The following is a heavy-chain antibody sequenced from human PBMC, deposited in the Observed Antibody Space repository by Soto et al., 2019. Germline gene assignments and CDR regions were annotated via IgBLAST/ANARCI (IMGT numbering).Heavy chain of an antibody. CDR1: GYTFISHG. V-gene: IGHV1-18*01. CDR3: ARALGAQIVDY. D-gene: IGHD1-26*01. J-gene: IGHJ4*02. Sequence: QVQLVQSGAEVKKPGASVKVSCKASGYTFISHGITWVRQAPGQGLEWMGWISGYNGNTKYAQKLQGRVTMTTDTSTSTAYLELRSLRSADTAVYYCARALGAQIVDYWGQGTLVTFSS. CDR2: ISGYNGNT.